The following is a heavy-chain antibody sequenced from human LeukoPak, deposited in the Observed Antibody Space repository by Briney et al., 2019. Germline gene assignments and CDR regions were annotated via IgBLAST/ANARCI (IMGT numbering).Heavy chain of an antibody. D-gene: IGHD3-22*01. V-gene: IGHV4-34*01. J-gene: IGHJ4*02. CDR3: ARQHTRGAVVALVDY. Sequence: PSETLSLTCAVYGGSFSGYYWSWIRQPPGKGLEWIGSIYYSGSTYYNPSLKSRVTISVDTSKNQFSLKLSSLTAADTAVYYCARQHTRGAVVALVDYWGQGTLVTVSS. CDR1: GGSFSGYY. CDR2: IYYSGST.